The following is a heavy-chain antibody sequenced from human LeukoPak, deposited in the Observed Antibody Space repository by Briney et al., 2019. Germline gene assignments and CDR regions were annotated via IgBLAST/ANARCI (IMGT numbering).Heavy chain of an antibody. Sequence: SETLSLTCTVSGGSISSSNYYWGWIRQPPGTGLEWLGSIYYSGSTYYNPSLKSRVTMSVDTSKNQFSLKLSSVTAADTAVYYCARPLTTTNYYYGMDVWGQGTTVTVSS. V-gene: IGHV4-39*01. D-gene: IGHD1-1*01. CDR2: IYYSGST. CDR3: ARPLTTTNYYYGMDV. J-gene: IGHJ6*02. CDR1: GGSISSSNYY.